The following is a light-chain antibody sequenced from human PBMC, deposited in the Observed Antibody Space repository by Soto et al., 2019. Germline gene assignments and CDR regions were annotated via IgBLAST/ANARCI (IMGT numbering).Light chain of an antibody. V-gene: IGKV3-20*01. CDR2: GAS. Sequence: EIVLTQSPGTLALSPGERATLSCRANQSVASDYLAWYQHKPGQAPRLLIYGASTRAAGIPDTCGGSGSGTYFTLTISRLEPEDFATFFWHQYATSPGTFGQGTKLEIK. CDR3: HQYATSPGT. J-gene: IGKJ2*01. CDR1: QSVASDY.